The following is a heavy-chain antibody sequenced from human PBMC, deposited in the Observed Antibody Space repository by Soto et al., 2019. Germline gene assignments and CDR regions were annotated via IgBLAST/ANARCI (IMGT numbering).Heavy chain of an antibody. V-gene: IGHV3-23*01. J-gene: IGHJ6*02. CDR1: GFTFSSYA. CDR2: ISGSGGCT. Sequence: PGGSLRLSCAASGFTFSSYAMSWVRQAPGKGLEWVSAISGSGGCTYYADSVKGRFTISRDNSKNTLYLQMNSLRAEDTAVYYCAKIAVAGTGYYYYGMDVWGQGTTVTVSS. D-gene: IGHD6-19*01. CDR3: AKIAVAGTGYYYYGMDV.